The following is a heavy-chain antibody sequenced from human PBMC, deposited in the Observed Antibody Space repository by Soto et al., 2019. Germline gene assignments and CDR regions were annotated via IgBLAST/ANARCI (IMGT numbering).Heavy chain of an antibody. Sequence: LRLSCAGSGVTFRGYAVHWVRQTPGKGLKWVTVISDDGSKTYYADSVKGRFSVSRDDSTNMVFLQMSSLRSEDTAVYHYARAYQLTYYFDDWGPGTPVTVSS. CDR1: GVTFRGYA. V-gene: IGHV3-30*14. D-gene: IGHD3-9*01. CDR3: ARAYQLTYYFDD. CDR2: ISDDGSKT. J-gene: IGHJ4*02.